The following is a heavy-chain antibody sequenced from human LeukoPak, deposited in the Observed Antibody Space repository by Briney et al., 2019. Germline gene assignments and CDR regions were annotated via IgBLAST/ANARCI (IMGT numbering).Heavy chain of an antibody. D-gene: IGHD3-22*01. CDR1: GFTFTSSA. Sequence: SVKVSCKASGFTFTSSAVQWVRQARGQRLEWIGWIVVGSGNTNYAQKFQERVTITRDMSTSTAYMELSSLRSEDTAVYYCAAGATDYYDSSGIANQFDYWGQGTLITVSS. J-gene: IGHJ4*02. V-gene: IGHV1-58*01. CDR3: AAGATDYYDSSGIANQFDY. CDR2: IVVGSGNT.